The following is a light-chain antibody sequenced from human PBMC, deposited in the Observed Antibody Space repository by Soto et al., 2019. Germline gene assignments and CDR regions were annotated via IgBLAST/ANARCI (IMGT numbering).Light chain of an antibody. Sequence: QSVLTQPASVSGSPGQSITISCTGTSSGVGGYNYVSWYQHHPGKAPKLMIYEVSNRPSGVSNRFSGSKSGNTASLTISGLQAEDEADYHCSSYSGTSTLYVFGTGTKLTVL. V-gene: IGLV2-14*01. CDR1: SSGVGGYNY. CDR3: SSYSGTSTLYV. CDR2: EVS. J-gene: IGLJ1*01.